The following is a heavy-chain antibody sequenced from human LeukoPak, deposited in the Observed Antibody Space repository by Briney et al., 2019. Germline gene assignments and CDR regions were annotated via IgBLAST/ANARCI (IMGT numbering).Heavy chain of an antibody. J-gene: IGHJ4*02. D-gene: IGHD1-26*01. Sequence: NPSETLSLTCAVYGGSFSGYYWSWIRQHPGKGLEWIGYIYYSGSTYYNPSLKSRVTISVDTSKNQFSLKLSSVTAADTAVYYCARVRYSGSYYFDYWGQGTLVTVSS. CDR2: IYYSGST. V-gene: IGHV4-31*11. CDR1: GGSFSGYY. CDR3: ARVRYSGSYYFDY.